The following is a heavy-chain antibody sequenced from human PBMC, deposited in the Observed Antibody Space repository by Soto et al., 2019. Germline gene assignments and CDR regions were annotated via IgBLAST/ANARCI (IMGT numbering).Heavy chain of an antibody. D-gene: IGHD2-2*01. CDR2: ILPIFGSP. V-gene: IGHV1-69*13. J-gene: IGHJ6*02. CDR3: VFGDCTSSSCSYYFYGLDV. CDR1: GGNFRRYA. Sequence: GASVKVSCKASGGNFRRYAISWVRQAPGQGLEWMGGILPIFGSPSHAQKFRGRVTITADESTSTAYLELTSLTSEDTAIYYCVFGDCTSSSCSYYFYGLDVWGQGTTVTVSS.